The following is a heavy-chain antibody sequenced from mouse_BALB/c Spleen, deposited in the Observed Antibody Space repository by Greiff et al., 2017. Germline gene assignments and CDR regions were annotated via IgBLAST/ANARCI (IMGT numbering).Heavy chain of an antibody. D-gene: IGHD2-1*01. CDR3: AKTIYYGNYYFDY. CDR1: GDSITSGY. Sequence: EVQRVESGPSLVKPSQTLSLTCSVTGDSITSGYWNWIRKFPGNKLEYMGYISYSGSTYYNPSLKSRISITRDTSKNQYYLQLNSVTTEDTATYYCAKTIYYGNYYFDYWGQGTTLTVSS. J-gene: IGHJ2*01. V-gene: IGHV3-8*02. CDR2: ISYSGST.